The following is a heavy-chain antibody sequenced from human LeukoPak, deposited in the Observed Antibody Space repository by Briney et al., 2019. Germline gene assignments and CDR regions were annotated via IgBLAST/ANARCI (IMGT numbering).Heavy chain of an antibody. CDR2: ISGSGGST. D-gene: IGHD2-2*01. CDR3: AKFLARSTRWWNRREADYFDY. CDR1: GFTFSSYA. Sequence: GGSLRLSCAASGFTFSSYAMSWVRQAPGQGLEWVSAISGSGGSTYYADSVKGRFTISRDNSKNTLYLQMNSLRGEDTAVYYCAKFLARSTRWWNRREADYFDYWGQGTLVTVSS. J-gene: IGHJ4*02. V-gene: IGHV3-23*01.